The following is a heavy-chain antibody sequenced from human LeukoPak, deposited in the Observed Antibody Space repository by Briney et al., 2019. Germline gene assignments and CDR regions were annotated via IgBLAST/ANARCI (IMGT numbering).Heavy chain of an antibody. D-gene: IGHD1-1*01. CDR1: GFSVSLKY. Sequence: PGGSLRLSCAASGFSVSLKYMGWVRQAPGKGLDWVSLVYSGGTTHYADSVKGRFTISRDESKNRLYLQMNNLRAEDTAVYYCARLKGHNVDYWGQGTLVTVSS. V-gene: IGHV3-53*01. J-gene: IGHJ4*02. CDR3: ARLKGHNVDY. CDR2: VYSGGTT.